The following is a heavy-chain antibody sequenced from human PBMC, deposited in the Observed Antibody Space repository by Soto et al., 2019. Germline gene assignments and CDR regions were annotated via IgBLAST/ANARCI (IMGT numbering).Heavy chain of an antibody. J-gene: IGHJ2*01. CDR2: IIPIFGTA. CDR1: GGTFSSYA. CDR3: ARGVIMVRGKPATWYFDL. V-gene: IGHV1-69*01. Sequence: QVQLVQSGAEVKKPGSSVKVSCKASGGTFSSYAISWVRQAPGQGLEWMGGIIPIFGTANYAQKFQGRGTITADESTSTAYMELSSLRSEDTAVYYCARGVIMVRGKPATWYFDLWGRGTLVTFSS. D-gene: IGHD3-10*01.